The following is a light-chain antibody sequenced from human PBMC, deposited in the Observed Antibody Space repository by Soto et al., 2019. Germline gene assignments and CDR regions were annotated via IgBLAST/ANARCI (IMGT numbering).Light chain of an antibody. V-gene: IGLV2-14*01. CDR2: EVS. CDR3: SSFTAYNTVV. CDR1: YSDVGTYNY. J-gene: IGLJ2*01. Sequence: QSALTQPASVSGSPGQSITISCTGSYSDVGTYNYVSWYQQHPGTAPKLMIHEVSDRPSGVSIRFSGSKSGNTASLTISGLQAEDEADYYCSSFTAYNTVVFGGGTKLTVL.